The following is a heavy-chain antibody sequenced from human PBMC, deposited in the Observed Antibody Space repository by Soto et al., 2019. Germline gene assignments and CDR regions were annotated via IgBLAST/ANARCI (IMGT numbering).Heavy chain of an antibody. CDR2: INAGNGNT. J-gene: IGHJ6*02. Sequence: QVQLVQSGAEVKKPGASVKVSCKASGYTFTSYAMHWVRQAPGQRLEWMGWINAGNGNTKYSQKFQGRVTITRDTSASTAYMELSSLRSADTAVYCCARTTEYYYYYGMDVWGQGTTVTVSS. V-gene: IGHV1-3*01. CDR1: GYTFTSYA. CDR3: ARTTEYYYYYGMDV.